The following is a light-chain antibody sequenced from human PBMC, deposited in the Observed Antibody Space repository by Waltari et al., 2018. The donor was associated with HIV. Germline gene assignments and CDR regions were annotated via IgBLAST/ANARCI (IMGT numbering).Light chain of an antibody. CDR3: AAWDDSLNVYL. V-gene: IGLV1-44*01. CDR1: RSNIGSNT. Sequence: QSELTQPASVSGTPGQTVTFSCSGGRSNIGSNTVNWYRQFPGAAPKLLIYSNNQLPSGVPDRFSGSKSGTSASLAISGLQSGDEADYYCAAWDDSLNVYLFGPGTKATVL. J-gene: IGLJ1*01. CDR2: SNN.